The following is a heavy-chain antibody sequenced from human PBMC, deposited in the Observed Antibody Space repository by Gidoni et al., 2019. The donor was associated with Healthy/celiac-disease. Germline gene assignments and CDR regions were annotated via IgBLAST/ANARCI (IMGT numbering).Heavy chain of an antibody. Sequence: QVQLQESGPGLVKPSQTLSLTCTVSGGSISRGGYYWSWIRQHPGKGLEWIGYIYYSGSTYYNPSLKSRVTISVDTSKNQFSLKLSSVTAADTAVYYCARFGRFGELLPFDYWGQGTLVTVSS. D-gene: IGHD3-10*01. CDR3: ARFGRFGELLPFDY. CDR2: IYYSGST. V-gene: IGHV4-31*03. CDR1: GGSISRGGYY. J-gene: IGHJ4*02.